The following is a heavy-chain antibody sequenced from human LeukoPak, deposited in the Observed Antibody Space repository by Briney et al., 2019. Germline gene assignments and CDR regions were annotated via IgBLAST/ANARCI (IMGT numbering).Heavy chain of an antibody. CDR2: ISGSGRTI. J-gene: IGHJ4*02. D-gene: IGHD3-22*01. V-gene: IGHV3-48*03. Sequence: PGGSLRLSCAASGFTFSSYEMNWVRQAPGKGLEWVSYISGSGRTIYYANSVKGRFTISRDNAKNSLYLQMNSLRAEDTALYYCVKDSGTNYDSRGFLPHFDYWGQGTLVTVSS. CDR3: VKDSGTNYDSRGFLPHFDY. CDR1: GFTFSSYE.